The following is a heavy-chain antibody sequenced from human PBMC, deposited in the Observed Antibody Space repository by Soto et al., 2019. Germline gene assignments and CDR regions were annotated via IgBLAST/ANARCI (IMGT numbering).Heavy chain of an antibody. V-gene: IGHV1-58*02. CDR1: GFTFTSSA. CDR2: IFVGSGNT. J-gene: IGHJ4*02. CDR3: PRDSCSSTTGVDD. D-gene: IGHD2-2*01. Sequence: SVKVSCKASGFTFTSSAMQGVRQARGQRLEGRGRIFVGSGNTNYAQKFQERLTITRDMSTSTAYMELSSLRSEDTAVYYCPRDSCSSTTGVDDWGEGSLVTVSS.